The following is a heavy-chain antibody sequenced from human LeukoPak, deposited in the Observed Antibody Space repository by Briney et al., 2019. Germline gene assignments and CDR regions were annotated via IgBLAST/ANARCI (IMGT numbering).Heavy chain of an antibody. D-gene: IGHD2-15*01. V-gene: IGHV3-30*02. Sequence: GGSLRLSCAASGFTFSSYGMHWVRQAPGKGLEWVAVIWYDGSNKYYADSVKGRFTISRDNSKTTLYLQMNSLRAEDTALYYCAKDFDPDCSGGSCYPNWFDPWGQGTLVTVSS. CDR2: IWYDGSNK. CDR3: AKDFDPDCSGGSCYPNWFDP. J-gene: IGHJ5*02. CDR1: GFTFSSYG.